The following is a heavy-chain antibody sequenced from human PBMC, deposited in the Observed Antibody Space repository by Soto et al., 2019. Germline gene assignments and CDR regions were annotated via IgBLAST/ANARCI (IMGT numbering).Heavy chain of an antibody. V-gene: IGHV3-13*01. CDR3: ARGTFNGYCSSTSCYGPPYYYYYMDV. Sequence: GGSLRLSCAASGFTFSSYDMHWVRQATGKGLEWVSAIGTAGDTYYPGSVKGRFTISRENAKNSLYLQMNSLRAGDTAVYYCARGTFNGYCSSTSCYGPPYYYYYMDVWGKGTTVTVSS. J-gene: IGHJ6*03. D-gene: IGHD2-2*01. CDR1: GFTFSSYD. CDR2: IGTAGDT.